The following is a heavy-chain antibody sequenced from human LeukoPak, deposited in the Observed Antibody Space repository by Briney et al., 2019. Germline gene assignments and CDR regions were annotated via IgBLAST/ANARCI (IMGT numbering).Heavy chain of an antibody. V-gene: IGHV3-7*01. Sequence: GGSLRLSCAASGLTFSSYWMSWVRQAPGKGLEWVANIKNDETEKYYVDSVKGRFTISRDNAKSSLYLRMNSLRAEDTAVYYCARPHNSGYSINWGQGTMVTVSS. D-gene: IGHD3-22*01. J-gene: IGHJ3*01. CDR2: IKNDETEK. CDR1: GLTFSSYW. CDR3: ARPHNSGYSIN.